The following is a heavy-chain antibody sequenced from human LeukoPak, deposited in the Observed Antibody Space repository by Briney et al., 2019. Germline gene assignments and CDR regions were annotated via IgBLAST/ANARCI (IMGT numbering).Heavy chain of an antibody. CDR1: GGSISSYY. CDR2: IYYSGST. J-gene: IGHJ4*02. Sequence: SETLSLTCTVSGGSISSYYWSWLRQPPGKGLEWIGYIYYSGSTNYNPSLKSRVTISVDTSKNQFSLKLSSVTAADTAVYYCARDDDDYVWGSYRYWGQGTLVTVSS. V-gene: IGHV4-59*01. D-gene: IGHD3-16*02. CDR3: ARDDDDYVWGSYRY.